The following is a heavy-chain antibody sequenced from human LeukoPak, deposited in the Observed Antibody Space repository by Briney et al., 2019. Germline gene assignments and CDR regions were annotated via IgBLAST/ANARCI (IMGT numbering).Heavy chain of an antibody. CDR1: GGSISSYY. CDR3: ARPYSSGWRGAFDI. Sequence: SETLSLTCAVSGGSISSYYWSWIRQPPGKGLEWIGYIFSTGNTYYNPSLKSRISLSVDTSKNHFSLKLTSVTAADTAVYYCARPYSSGWRGAFDIWGQGTMVTLSS. CDR2: IFSTGNT. V-gene: IGHV4-4*09. D-gene: IGHD6-25*01. J-gene: IGHJ3*02.